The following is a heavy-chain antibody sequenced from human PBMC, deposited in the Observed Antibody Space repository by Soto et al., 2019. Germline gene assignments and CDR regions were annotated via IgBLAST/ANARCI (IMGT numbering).Heavy chain of an antibody. D-gene: IGHD6-13*01. CDR1: GFTFSSYA. V-gene: IGHV3-23*01. J-gene: IGHJ3*02. Sequence: GGSLRLSCAASGFTFSSYAMSWVRQAPGKGLEWVSAISGSGGSTYYADSVKGRFTISRDNSKNTLYLQMNSLRAEDTAVYYCAKAGQQQLVRSWGAFDIWGQGTMVTVSS. CDR3: AKAGQQQLVRSWGAFDI. CDR2: ISGSGGST.